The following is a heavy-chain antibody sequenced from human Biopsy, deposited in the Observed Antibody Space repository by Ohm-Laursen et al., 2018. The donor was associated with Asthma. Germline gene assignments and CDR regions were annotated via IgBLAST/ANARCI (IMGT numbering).Heavy chain of an antibody. D-gene: IGHD7-27*01. CDR3: ARVQKSPGDRWFDP. J-gene: IGHJ5*02. V-gene: IGHV1-2*06. CDR1: AYTFIGYH. CDR2: INPNGGAT. Sequence: ASVKVSCKTSAYTFIGYHLHWVRQAPGEGLEWMGRINPNGGATIYAQKFQGRVTMTRGTSISTAYMELSRLTSDDTAVYYCARVQKSPGDRWFDPWGQGTLVTVSS.